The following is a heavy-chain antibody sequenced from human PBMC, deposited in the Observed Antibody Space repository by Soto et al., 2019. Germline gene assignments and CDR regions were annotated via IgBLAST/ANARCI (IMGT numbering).Heavy chain of an antibody. J-gene: IGHJ4*02. CDR3: AKDMWGLGRYGYPPFDY. Sequence: PGGSLRLSCAASGFTFSSYAMSWVRQAPGKGLEWVSAISGSGGSTYYADSVKGRFTISRDNSKNTLYLQMNSLRAEDTAVYYCAKDMWGLGRYGYPPFDYWGQGTLVTVSS. CDR1: GFTFSSYA. CDR2: ISGSGGST. D-gene: IGHD5-18*01. V-gene: IGHV3-23*01.